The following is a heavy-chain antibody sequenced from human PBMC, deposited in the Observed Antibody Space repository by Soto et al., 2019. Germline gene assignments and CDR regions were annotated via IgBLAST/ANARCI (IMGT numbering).Heavy chain of an antibody. CDR2: IYYSGST. CDR3: ARRGYSSSWPPDY. D-gene: IGHD6-13*01. CDR1: GGSISSYY. V-gene: IGHV4-59*08. Sequence: SETLSLTXTVSGGSISSYYWSWIRQPPGKGLEWIGYIYYSGSTNYNPSLKSRVTISVDTSKNQFSLKLSSVTAADTAVYYCARRGYSSSWPPDYWGQGTLVTVSS. J-gene: IGHJ4*02.